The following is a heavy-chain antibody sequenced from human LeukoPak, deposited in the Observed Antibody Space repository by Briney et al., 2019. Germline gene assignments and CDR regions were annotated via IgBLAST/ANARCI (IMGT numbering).Heavy chain of an antibody. Sequence: ASVKVSCKASGYTFTSYGISWVRQAPGQGLEWMGWISAYNGNTNYAQKLQGRVTMTTDTSTSTAYMELRSLRSDVTAVYYCARDRSLGYYDFWSGYYGPDYWGQGTLVTVSS. V-gene: IGHV1-18*01. CDR3: ARDRSLGYYDFWSGYYGPDY. J-gene: IGHJ4*02. CDR1: GYTFTSYG. CDR2: ISAYNGNT. D-gene: IGHD3-3*01.